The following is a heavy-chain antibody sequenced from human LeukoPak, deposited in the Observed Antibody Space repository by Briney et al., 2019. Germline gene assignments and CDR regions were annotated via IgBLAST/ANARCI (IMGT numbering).Heavy chain of an antibody. CDR1: GFSFRSHA. Sequence: GSLRLSCAASGFSFRSHAMTWVRQAPGKGLEWVSVISGSGGSTYYADSVRGRFTISRDNSKNTLYLQMNSLRAEDTAVYYCAKDLSGSYYLRYFDYWGQGTLVTVSS. CDR3: AKDLSGSYYLRYFDY. D-gene: IGHD3-10*01. V-gene: IGHV3-23*01. J-gene: IGHJ4*02. CDR2: ISGSGGST.